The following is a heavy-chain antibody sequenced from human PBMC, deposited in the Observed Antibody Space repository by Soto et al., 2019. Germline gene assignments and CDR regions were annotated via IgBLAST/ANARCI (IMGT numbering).Heavy chain of an antibody. Sequence: KESGPTLVKPTQTLTLTCTFSGFSFSTSGVGVGWIRQPPGKALEWVALIYWNDNKRYSPSLKSRLTITTDTSKNQVVLTMTNMDPVDTAISSGVSWRYPNWFDPGGPGTLVTVSS. CDR1: GFSFSTSGVG. J-gene: IGHJ5*02. D-gene: IGHD3-16*02. CDR2: IYWNDNK. CDR3: VSWRYPNWFDP. V-gene: IGHV2-5*01.